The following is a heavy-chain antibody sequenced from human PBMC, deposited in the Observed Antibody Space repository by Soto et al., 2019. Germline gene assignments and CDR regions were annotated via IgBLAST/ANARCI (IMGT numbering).Heavy chain of an antibody. CDR2: IYYSGST. D-gene: IGHD3-10*01. Sequence: PSETLSLTCTFSGCSISSGGYYWSWIRQHPGKGLEWIGYIYYSGSTYYNPSLKSRVTISVDTSKNQFSLKLSSVTAADTAVYYCARDMAFGYYYYYGMDVWGQGTTVTAP. CDR1: GCSISSGGYY. CDR3: ARDMAFGYYYYYGMDV. V-gene: IGHV4-31*03. J-gene: IGHJ6*02.